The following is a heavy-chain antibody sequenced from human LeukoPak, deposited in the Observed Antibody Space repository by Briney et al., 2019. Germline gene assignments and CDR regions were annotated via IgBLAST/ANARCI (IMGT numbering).Heavy chain of an antibody. CDR2: IIPIFGTA. V-gene: IGHV1-69*13. J-gene: IGHJ4*02. CDR1: GGTFSSYA. D-gene: IGHD3-22*01. CDR3: ARPMTYYYDSSGYYTPFDY. Sequence: SVKVSCKASGGTFSSYAISWVRQAPGQGLEWMGGIIPIFGTANYAQKFQGRVTITADESTSTAYMELSSLRSEDTAVYYCARPMTYYYDSSGYYTPFDYWGQGTLVTVSS.